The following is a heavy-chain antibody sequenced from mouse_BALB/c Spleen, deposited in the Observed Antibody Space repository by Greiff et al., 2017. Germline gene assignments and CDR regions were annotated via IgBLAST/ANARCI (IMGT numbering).Heavy chain of an antibody. D-gene: IGHD2-1*01. CDR3: ARGNPYYAMDY. J-gene: IGHJ4*01. CDR2: INPSTGYT. CDR1: GYTFTSYW. V-gene: IGHV1-7*01. Sequence: VKLQESGAELAKPGASVKMSCKASGYTFTSYWMHWVKQRPGQGLEWIGYINPSTGYTEYNQKFKDKATLTADKSSSTAYMQLSSLTSEDSAVYYCARGNPYYAMDYWGQGTSVTVSS.